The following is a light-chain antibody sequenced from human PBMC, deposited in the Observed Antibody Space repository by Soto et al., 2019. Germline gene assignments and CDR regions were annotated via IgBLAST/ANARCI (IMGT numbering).Light chain of an antibody. V-gene: IGLV2-14*03. CDR2: EVS. Sequence: QSALTQPASLSGSPGQSITISCTGTSSDVGAYNYVSWYQQHPDKAPKLIIYEVSHRSSGVSDRFSGSKSDNTASLTISGLHTEDEADYYCSSYTSSSTYLFGTGTKVTVL. CDR1: SSDVGAYNY. CDR3: SSYTSSSTYL. J-gene: IGLJ1*01.